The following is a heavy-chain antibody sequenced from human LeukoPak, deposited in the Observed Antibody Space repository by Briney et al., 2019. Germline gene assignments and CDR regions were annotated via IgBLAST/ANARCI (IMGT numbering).Heavy chain of an antibody. J-gene: IGHJ4*02. CDR3: ARARDWDYTFDY. Sequence: PSQTLSLTCTVSGGSISSGGYYWSWIRQHPGKGLEWIGYIYYSGSTYYNPPLKSRITISVDTSKNQFSLKLSSVTAADTAVYYCARARDWDYTFDYWGQGTLVTVSS. CDR1: GGSISSGGYY. CDR2: IYYSGST. D-gene: IGHD1-7*01. V-gene: IGHV4-31*03.